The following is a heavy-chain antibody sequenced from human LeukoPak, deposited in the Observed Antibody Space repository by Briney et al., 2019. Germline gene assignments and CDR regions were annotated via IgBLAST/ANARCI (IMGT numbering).Heavy chain of an antibody. Sequence: ASVKVSCKASGYTFTGYYMHWVRQAPGQGLEWMGWISPNSGGTNYAQKFQGWATMTRDTSISTAYMELSRLRSDDTAVYYCARDDGSGTSGFDYWGQGTLVTVSS. CDR2: ISPNSGGT. D-gene: IGHD3-10*01. CDR1: GYTFTGYY. V-gene: IGHV1-2*04. CDR3: ARDDGSGTSGFDY. J-gene: IGHJ4*02.